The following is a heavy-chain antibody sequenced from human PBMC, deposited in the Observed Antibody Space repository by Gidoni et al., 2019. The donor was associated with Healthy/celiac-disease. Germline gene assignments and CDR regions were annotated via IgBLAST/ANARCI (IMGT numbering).Heavy chain of an antibody. CDR2: IYYSGST. J-gene: IGHJ4*02. CDR3: ARESQGAWFGELF. D-gene: IGHD3-10*01. Sequence: QVQLQESGPGLVKPSETLSLTCTVSARSISSYYRSWIRQPPGKGLEWIGYIYYSGSTNYNPSLKSRVTISVDTSKNQFSLKLSSVTAADTAVYYCARESQGAWFGELFWGQGTLVTVSS. V-gene: IGHV4-59*01. CDR1: ARSISSYY.